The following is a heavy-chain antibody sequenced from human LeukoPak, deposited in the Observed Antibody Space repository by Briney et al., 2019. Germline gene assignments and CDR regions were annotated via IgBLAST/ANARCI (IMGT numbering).Heavy chain of an antibody. V-gene: IGHV4-59*01. CDR1: GGSISSYY. Sequence: SETLSLTCTVSGGSISSYYWSWIRQPPGKGLEWIGYIYYSGSSNYNPSLKSRVTISVDTSKNQFSLKLSSVTAADTAVYYCARGRYYFDYWGQGTLVTVSS. J-gene: IGHJ4*02. CDR3: ARGRYYFDY. CDR2: IYYSGSS.